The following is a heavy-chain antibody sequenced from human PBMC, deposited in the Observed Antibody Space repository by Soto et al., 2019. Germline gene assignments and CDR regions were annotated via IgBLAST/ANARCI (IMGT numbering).Heavy chain of an antibody. D-gene: IGHD2-2*01. CDR2: ISASDGST. J-gene: IGHJ4*02. V-gene: IGHV3-23*01. CDR1: GFTFSSYA. Sequence: EVQLLESGGGLLQPGGSLRLSCAASGFTFSSYAMTWVRQAPGKGLEWVAGISASDGSTYYADSVKGRFTISRDNSKNTLYLEMNSLRAEDTAVYYCAKGSWVVVVTADFDYWGQGTLVIVSS. CDR3: AKGSWVVVVTADFDY.